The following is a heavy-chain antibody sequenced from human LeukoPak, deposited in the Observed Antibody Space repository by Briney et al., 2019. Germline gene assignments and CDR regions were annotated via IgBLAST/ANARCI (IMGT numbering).Heavy chain of an antibody. V-gene: IGHV3-74*01. Sequence: GGSLRLSCAASGVTFSSYWMPWVRQAPGRGLVWVSRSNSDGSSTSNADSVKGRFTISRDNAKNSLSLQMNSLRAEDTAVYYCARPYYYSSGSLPYWGQGTLVTVSS. CDR2: SNSDGSST. CDR1: GVTFSSYW. D-gene: IGHD3-10*01. CDR3: ARPYYYSSGSLPY. J-gene: IGHJ4*02.